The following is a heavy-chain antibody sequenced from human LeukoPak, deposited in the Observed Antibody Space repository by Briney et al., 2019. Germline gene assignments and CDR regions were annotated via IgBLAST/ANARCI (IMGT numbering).Heavy chain of an antibody. CDR3: AREPNYYDSSGYVDDY. D-gene: IGHD3-22*01. Sequence: QTGGSLRLSCASSGFTFSSYAFNWVRQAPGKGLEWVSYISHRGTIYYADSVRGRFTISRDSAKNSLYLQMNSLRAEDTAVYYCAREPNYYDSSGYVDDYWGQGTLVTVSS. J-gene: IGHJ4*02. CDR1: GFTFSSYA. CDR2: ISHRGTI. V-gene: IGHV3-48*01.